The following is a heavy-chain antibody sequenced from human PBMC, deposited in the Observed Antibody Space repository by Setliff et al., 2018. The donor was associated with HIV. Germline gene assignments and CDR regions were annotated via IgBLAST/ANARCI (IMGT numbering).Heavy chain of an antibody. CDR2: IYYDGTT. CDR3: ARAPSKAVALDF. CDR1: GGSITNYY. D-gene: IGHD6-19*01. V-gene: IGHV4-59*01. Sequence: SETLSLTCSVSGGSITNYYWNWIRQPPGKELEWIGYIYYDGTTNYNPSLHSRITISLDTSNNQFTLKLNSMTTADTAVYYCARAPSKAVALDFWGQGMLVTVSS. J-gene: IGHJ4*02.